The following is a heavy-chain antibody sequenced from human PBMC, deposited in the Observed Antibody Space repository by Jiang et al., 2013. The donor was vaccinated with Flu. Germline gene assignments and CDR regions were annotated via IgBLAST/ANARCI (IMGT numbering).Heavy chain of an antibody. D-gene: IGHD2-15*01. V-gene: IGHV1-18*01. J-gene: IGHJ6*02. CDR1: GYTFTSYG. CDR2: ISAYNGNT. Sequence: SGAEVKKPGASVKVSCKASGYTFTSYGISWVRQAPGQGLEWMGWISAYNGNTNYAQKLQGRVTMTTDTSTSTAYMELRSLRSDDTAVYYCARTLYCSGGSCHLYYYYYGMDVWGQGTTGHRLL. CDR3: ARTLYCSGGSCHLYYYYYGMDV.